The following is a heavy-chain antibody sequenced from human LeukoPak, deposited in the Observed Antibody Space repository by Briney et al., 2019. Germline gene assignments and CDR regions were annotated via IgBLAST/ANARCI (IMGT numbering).Heavy chain of an antibody. J-gene: IGHJ4*02. D-gene: IGHD6-19*01. CDR1: GFTFSTYE. CDR2: ISSSGSTV. Sequence: PGGSLRLSCAASGFTFSTYEMHWVRQAPGKGLEWVSDISSSGSTVYYADSAKGRFTTSRDNAKNFLYLQMHSLRAEDTAVYYCSLLAVASPQDYWGQGTLVTVSS. V-gene: IGHV3-48*03. CDR3: SLLAVASPQDY.